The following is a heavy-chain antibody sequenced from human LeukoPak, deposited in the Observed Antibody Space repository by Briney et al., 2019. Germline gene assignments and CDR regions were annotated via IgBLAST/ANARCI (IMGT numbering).Heavy chain of an antibody. D-gene: IGHD2-15*01. CDR3: ARVELGYCSGGYCYSDCFDP. CDR1: GDSIITSSSY. V-gene: IGHV4-39*07. Sequence: PSETLSLTCTVSGDSIITSSSYWGWIRQSPGKGLEWIGSFYSGGRTYYNPSLKSRGTISVDTSKNQFSLKLSSVTAADTAVYCCARVELGYCSGGYCYSDCFDPWGQGTLVTVSS. J-gene: IGHJ5*02. CDR2: FYSGGRT.